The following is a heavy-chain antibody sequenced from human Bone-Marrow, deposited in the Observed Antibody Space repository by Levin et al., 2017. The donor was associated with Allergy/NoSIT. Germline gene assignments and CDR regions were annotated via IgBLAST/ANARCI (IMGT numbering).Heavy chain of an antibody. D-gene: IGHD3-10*01. CDR3: GKDLLAGGMDV. Sequence: SLKISCAVSGTTSSDHAMHWVRQVPGKGLEWVSGIFWVNDNLGYADSVKGRFIISRDKAKNSLLLQMNSLRVEDTALYFCGKDLLAGGMDVWGQGTTVIVSS. J-gene: IGHJ6*02. CDR1: GTTSSDHA. V-gene: IGHV3-9*02. CDR2: IFWVNDNL.